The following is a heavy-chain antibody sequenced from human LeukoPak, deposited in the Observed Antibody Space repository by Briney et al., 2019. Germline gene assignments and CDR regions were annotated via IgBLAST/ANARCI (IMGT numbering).Heavy chain of an antibody. Sequence: ASVKVSCKTPGYTFTAYYIHWVRQAPGQGLEWMGWINPNSGGTNYAQKFQGRVTMTRDTSISTAYMELSRLRSDDTAVYYCAREKRTYYVGDYWGQGTLVTVSS. J-gene: IGHJ4*02. V-gene: IGHV1-2*02. CDR3: AREKRTYYVGDY. CDR2: INPNSGGT. D-gene: IGHD1-26*01. CDR1: GYTFTAYY.